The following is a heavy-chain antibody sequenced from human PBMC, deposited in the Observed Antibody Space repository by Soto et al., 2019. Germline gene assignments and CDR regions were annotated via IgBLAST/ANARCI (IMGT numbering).Heavy chain of an antibody. CDR3: ARDHKCPGSGYARYYSMAV. V-gene: IGHV4-31*03. Sequence: QVQLQESGPGLVKPSQTLSLTCTVSGGSISSGGYYWSWIRQHPGKGLEWIGDIYSSGSTYYNPSLQRRVTLSVDTSKNQFSLTPSSVTAEDAAAYYCARDHKCPGSGYARYYSMAVWGRGTTVTVSS. CDR2: IYSSGST. J-gene: IGHJ6*02. CDR1: GGSISSGGYY. D-gene: IGHD3-22*01.